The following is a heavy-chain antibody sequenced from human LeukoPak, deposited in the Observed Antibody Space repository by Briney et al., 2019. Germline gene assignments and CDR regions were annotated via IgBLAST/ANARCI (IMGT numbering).Heavy chain of an antibody. Sequence: PSETLSLTCTVSGGSISSYYWSWIRQPPGKGLEWIGYIYYSGSTNYNPSLKSRVTISVDTSKNQFSLRLSSVTAADTAVYYCARLDDSSGHTGNNFDYWGQGTLVTVSS. CDR2: IYYSGST. CDR3: ARLDDSSGHTGNNFDY. D-gene: IGHD3-22*01. J-gene: IGHJ4*02. CDR1: GGSISSYY. V-gene: IGHV4-59*08.